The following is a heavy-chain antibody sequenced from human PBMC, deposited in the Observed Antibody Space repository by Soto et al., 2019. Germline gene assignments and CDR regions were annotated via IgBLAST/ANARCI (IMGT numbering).Heavy chain of an antibody. CDR1: GFTFRTYA. V-gene: IGHV3-30*01. J-gene: IGHJ4*02. CDR3: ARGDSNSWSDY. Sequence: QVQLVESGGGVVQPGRSLRLSCAASGFTFRTYAMDWVRQAPGKGLEWVAVISYDGTNKYYADSVKGRSTISRDNSKNTLSLQMNSLRAEDTAVYYCARGDSNSWSDYWGQGTLVTVSS. CDR2: ISYDGTNK. D-gene: IGHD6-13*01.